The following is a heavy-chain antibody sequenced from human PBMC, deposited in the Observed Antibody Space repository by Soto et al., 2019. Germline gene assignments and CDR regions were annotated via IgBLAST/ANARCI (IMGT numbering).Heavy chain of an antibody. Sequence: ASVKVSCKASGYTFTSYAMHWVRQAPGQRLEWMGWINAGNGNTKYSQKFQGRVTITRDTSASTAYMELSSLRSEDTAVYYCARFCSGGSCYVDYYYGMDVRGQGTTVTVSS. CDR1: GYTFTSYA. CDR3: ARFCSGGSCYVDYYYGMDV. CDR2: INAGNGNT. V-gene: IGHV1-3*01. D-gene: IGHD2-15*01. J-gene: IGHJ6*02.